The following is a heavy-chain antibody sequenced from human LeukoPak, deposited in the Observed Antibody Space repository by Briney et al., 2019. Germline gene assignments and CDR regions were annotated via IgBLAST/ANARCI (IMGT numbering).Heavy chain of an antibody. D-gene: IGHD7-27*01. CDR3: ARGLGICDY. V-gene: IGHV4-34*01. CDR2: INHSGST. J-gene: IGHJ4*02. Sequence: SETLSLTCSVSGGSIISYYWSWIRQPPGKGLEWIGEINHSGSTNYNPSLKSRVTISVDTSKNQFSLKLSSVTAADTAVYYCARGLGICDYWGQGTLVTVSS. CDR1: GGSIISYY.